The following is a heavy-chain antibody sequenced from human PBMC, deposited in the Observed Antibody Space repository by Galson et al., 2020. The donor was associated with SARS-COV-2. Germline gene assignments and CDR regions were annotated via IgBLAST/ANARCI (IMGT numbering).Heavy chain of an antibody. V-gene: IGHV4-39*01. CDR1: GGSISSSSYY. D-gene: IGHD1-26*01. CDR2: IYYSGST. Sequence: SQTLSLTCTVSGGSISSSSYYWGWIRQPPGKGLEWIGSIYYSGSTYYNPSLKSRVTMSVDTSKNQFSLKLSSVTAADTAVYYCASSGSYLSNWFDPWGQGTLVTVSA. CDR3: ASSGSYLSNWFDP. J-gene: IGHJ5*02.